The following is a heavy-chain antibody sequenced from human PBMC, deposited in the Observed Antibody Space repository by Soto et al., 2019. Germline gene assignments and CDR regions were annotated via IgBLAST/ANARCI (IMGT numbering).Heavy chain of an antibody. V-gene: IGHV1-18*01. CDR2: ISAYNGST. Sequence: GASVKVSCKASGYTFTSYGISWVRQAPGQGLEWMGWISAYNGSTDYAQSLQGRVTMTTDTSTSTVYMELSSLRSEDTAVYYCARELNAFDIWGQGTMVTVSS. CDR1: GYTFTSYG. J-gene: IGHJ3*02. CDR3: ARELNAFDI.